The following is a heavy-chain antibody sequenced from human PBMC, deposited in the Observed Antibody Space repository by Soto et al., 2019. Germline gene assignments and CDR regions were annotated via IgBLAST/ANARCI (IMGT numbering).Heavy chain of an antibody. J-gene: IGHJ4*02. CDR3: ARAGGTTVTGLWHFDS. V-gene: IGHV3-33*01. Sequence: QVQLEESGGGVVQPGRSLRLSCEASGFTFNTYRMHWVRQPPGKGLEWLAAIWYDGTQKYYADSVKGRFIISRDNSKKTLYLEMNSLRAEDPAVYYCARAGGTTVTGLWHFDSWGQGTLVTVSS. CDR2: IWYDGTQK. CDR1: GFTFNTYR. D-gene: IGHD4-17*01.